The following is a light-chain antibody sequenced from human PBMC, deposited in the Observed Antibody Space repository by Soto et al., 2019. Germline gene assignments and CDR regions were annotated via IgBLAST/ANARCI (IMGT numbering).Light chain of an antibody. Sequence: SALTQPASVSGSPGQSITISCTGTSSDVGAYDYVSWYQQYPGKAPKLMLYEVTNRPSGVSHRFSGSKSGNTASLTISGLQAEDEADYYCSAYTTSRTLVFGGGTKLTVL. CDR2: EVT. J-gene: IGLJ2*01. CDR1: SSDVGAYDY. V-gene: IGLV2-14*01. CDR3: SAYTTSRTLV.